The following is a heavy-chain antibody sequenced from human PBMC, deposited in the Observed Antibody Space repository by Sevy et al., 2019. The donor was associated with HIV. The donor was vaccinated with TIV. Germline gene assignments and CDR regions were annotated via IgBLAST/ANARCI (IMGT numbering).Heavy chain of an antibody. D-gene: IGHD1-20*01. CDR3: AKDHASITGTTTAYYYYYGMDV. J-gene: IGHJ6*02. CDR1: GFTFSSYG. Sequence: GGSLRLSCAASGFTFSSYGMHWVRQAPGKGLEWVAFMRYDGRNKYYTDSVNGRFTVSRDNSKNTLYLQMNSLRGEDTAVYYCAKDHASITGTTTAYYYYYGMDVWGQGTTVTVSS. V-gene: IGHV3-30*02. CDR2: MRYDGRNK.